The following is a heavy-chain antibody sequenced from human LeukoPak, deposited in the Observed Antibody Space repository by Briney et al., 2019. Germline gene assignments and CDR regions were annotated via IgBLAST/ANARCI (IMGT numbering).Heavy chain of an antibody. J-gene: IGHJ4*02. CDR2: ISSSSSYI. V-gene: IGHV3-21*01. CDR3: ARASGVAAVDY. D-gene: IGHD6-19*01. CDR1: GFTFSSYS. Sequence: GGSLRLSCAASGFTFSSYSMNWVRQAPGKGLEWVSSISSSSSYIYYADSVKGRFTISRDNAKNSLYPQMNSLRAEDTAVYYCARASGVAAVDYWGQGTLVTVSS.